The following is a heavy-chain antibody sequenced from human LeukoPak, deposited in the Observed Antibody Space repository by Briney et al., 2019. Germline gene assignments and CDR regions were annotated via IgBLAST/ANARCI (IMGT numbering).Heavy chain of an antibody. CDR1: GFTFNNYG. V-gene: IGHV3-30*18. CDR2: ISNDGTNK. J-gene: IGHJ4*02. D-gene: IGHD1-26*01. Sequence: GGSLRLSCAASGFTFNNYGMHWVRQAPGQGLEWVTVISNDGTNKYYADSVKGLFAISRDNSKNTLYLQMNSLRAEDTAVYYCAKDHSGNYYAGLDNWGQGTLVTVSS. CDR3: AKDHSGNYYAGLDN.